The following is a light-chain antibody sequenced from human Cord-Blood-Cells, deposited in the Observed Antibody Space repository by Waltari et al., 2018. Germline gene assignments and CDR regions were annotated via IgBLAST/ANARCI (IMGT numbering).Light chain of an antibody. CDR2: EGS. V-gene: IGLV2-23*01. J-gene: IGLJ3*02. CDR1: SSDVGSSNL. CDR3: CSYAGSSTLV. Sequence: QSALTQPASVSGSPGQSITIPCTGTSSDVGSSNLFSWYQHHPGKAPKRMLYEGSKRPSGVSNRFSGSKSGNTASLTISGLQAEDEADYYCCSYAGSSTLVFGGGTKLTVL.